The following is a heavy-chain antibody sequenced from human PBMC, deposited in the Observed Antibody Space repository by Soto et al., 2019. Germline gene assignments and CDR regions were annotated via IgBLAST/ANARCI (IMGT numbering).Heavy chain of an antibody. CDR1: GGTFSSYA. CDR3: ARTGYYDSSGYYEIDY. CDR2: IIPIFGTA. Sequence: ASVKVSCKASGGTFSSYAISWVRQAPGQGLEWMGGIIPIFGTANYAQKFQGRVTITADESTSTAYMELSSLRSEDTAVYYCARTGYYDSSGYYEIDYWGQGTLVTVSS. D-gene: IGHD3-22*01. V-gene: IGHV1-69*13. J-gene: IGHJ4*02.